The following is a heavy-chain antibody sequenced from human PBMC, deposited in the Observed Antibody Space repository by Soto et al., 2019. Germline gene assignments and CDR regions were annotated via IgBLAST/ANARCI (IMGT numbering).Heavy chain of an antibody. J-gene: IGHJ3*02. CDR3: ARGRITGNYPDNDAFDI. D-gene: IGHD1-20*01. CDR2: IIPILGIA. CDR1: GGTFSSYT. Sequence: QVQLVQSGAEVKKPGSSVKVSCKASGGTFSSYTISWVRQAPGQGLEWMGRIIPILGIANYAQKFQGRVTITADKSTSTADMELSSLRSEDTAVYYCARGRITGNYPDNDAFDIWGQGTMVTVSS. V-gene: IGHV1-69*02.